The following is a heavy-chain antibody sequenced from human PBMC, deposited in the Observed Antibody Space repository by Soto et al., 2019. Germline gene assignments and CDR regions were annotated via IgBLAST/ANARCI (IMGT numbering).Heavy chain of an antibody. CDR1: GFNFRIYT. V-gene: IGHV3-21*01. D-gene: IGHD1-7*01. CDR2: ISQTGDYT. CDR3: AKLAPELSTSPRYFDS. J-gene: IGHJ4*02. Sequence: GGSLRLSCAASGFNFRIYTMNWVRQAPGKGPEWVASISQTGDYTVYADSVKGRFTISRDNSRSSVYLQMNNLGADDTAMYYCAKLAPELSTSPRYFDSWGQGALVTVSS.